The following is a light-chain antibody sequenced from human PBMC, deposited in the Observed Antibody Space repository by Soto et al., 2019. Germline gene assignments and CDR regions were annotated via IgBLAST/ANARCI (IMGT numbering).Light chain of an antibody. Sequence: GDRVRINCQTSQSISSSLAWHQQRPAQAPKLLIYGASSLDSGVPSRFSGRGSGTEFTLTISSLQPDDFATYYCQQYNSYWTFGQGTKVDIK. CDR3: QQYNSYWT. CDR2: GAS. CDR1: QSISSS. J-gene: IGKJ1*01. V-gene: IGKV1-5*01.